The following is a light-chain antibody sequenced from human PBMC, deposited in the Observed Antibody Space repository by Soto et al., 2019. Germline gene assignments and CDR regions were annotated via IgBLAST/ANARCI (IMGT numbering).Light chain of an antibody. Sequence: DIQMTQSPSTLSASVGDRVTITCRASQNIASWLAWYQQRPGKAPKLLIYLASTLEIGVPSRFSGSGSGTEFTLTITNLQPGDFATYYFQRYNSFSASFGQGTRLEIK. CDR2: LAS. V-gene: IGKV1-5*01. CDR1: QNIASW. J-gene: IGKJ5*01. CDR3: QRYNSFSAS.